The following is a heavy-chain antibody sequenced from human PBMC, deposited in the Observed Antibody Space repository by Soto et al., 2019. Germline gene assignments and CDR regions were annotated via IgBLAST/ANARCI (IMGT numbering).Heavy chain of an antibody. CDR1: GFTFSSCW. CDR2: IKQDGSEK. V-gene: IGHV3-7*01. J-gene: IGHJ3*02. D-gene: IGHD4-17*01. CDR3: ARLHDYRDAFDI. Sequence: PGGSLRLSCAASGFTFSSCWMSWVRQAPGKGLEWVANIKQDGSEKYYVDSVKGRFTISRDNAKNSLYLQMNSLRAEDTAVYYCARLHDYRDAFDIWGQGTMVTVSS.